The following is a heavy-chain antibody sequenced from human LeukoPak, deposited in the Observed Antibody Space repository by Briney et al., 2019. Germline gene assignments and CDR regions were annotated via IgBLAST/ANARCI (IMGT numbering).Heavy chain of an antibody. D-gene: IGHD3-22*01. CDR2: ISYDGSNK. CDR3: ARDRPYYYDSSGSPNDAFDI. J-gene: IGHJ3*02. CDR1: GFIFNNYA. V-gene: IGHV3-30-3*01. Sequence: GGSLRLSCAASGFIFNNYALHWVRQAPDKGLEWVAVISYDGSNKYYADSVKGRFTISRDNSKNTLYLQMNSLRAEDTAVYYCARDRPYYYDSSGSPNDAFDIWGQGTMVTVSS.